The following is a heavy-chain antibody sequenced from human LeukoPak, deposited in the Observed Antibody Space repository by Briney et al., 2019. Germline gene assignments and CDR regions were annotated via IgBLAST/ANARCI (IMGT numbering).Heavy chain of an antibody. J-gene: IGHJ1*01. CDR3: ARDLFFSDAGYSSGWRAEYFHH. CDR1: GFTFSSHW. D-gene: IGHD6-19*01. CDR2: INGAGSST. V-gene: IGHV3-74*01. Sequence: GGSLRLSCAASGFTFSSHWMHWVRQAPGKGLVWVSRINGAGSSTSYADSVKGRFTVSRDNAKNTLNLQMNSLRAEDTAVYYCARDLFFSDAGYSSGWRAEYFHHWGQGTLVTLSS.